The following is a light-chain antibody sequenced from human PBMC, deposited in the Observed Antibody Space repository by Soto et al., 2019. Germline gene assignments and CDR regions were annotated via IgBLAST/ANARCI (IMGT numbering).Light chain of an antibody. CDR1: SSNIGSNA. V-gene: IGLV1-36*01. Sequence: QSVLTQPPSVSGAPRQRVTISCSVSSSNIGSNAVNWYQQFPGKAPKLLIYYDDLLASGVSARFSGSKSGTSASLAICGPQSEDEADYYCAAWDDSTKSHVFGTGTKVTVL. CDR2: YDD. J-gene: IGLJ1*01. CDR3: AAWDDSTKSHV.